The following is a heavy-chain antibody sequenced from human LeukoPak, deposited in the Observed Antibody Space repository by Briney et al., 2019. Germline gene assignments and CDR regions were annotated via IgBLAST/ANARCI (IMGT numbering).Heavy chain of an antibody. CDR3: ARDAYSSSSRPFDY. CDR2: IYYSGST. Sequence: SETLSLTCTVSGGSISSSSYYWGWIRQPPGKGLEWIGSIYYSGSTYYNPSLKSRVTISVDTSKNQFSLKLSSVTAADTAVYYCARDAYSSSSRPFDYWGQGTLVTVSS. V-gene: IGHV4-39*07. J-gene: IGHJ4*02. D-gene: IGHD6-6*01. CDR1: GGSISSSSYY.